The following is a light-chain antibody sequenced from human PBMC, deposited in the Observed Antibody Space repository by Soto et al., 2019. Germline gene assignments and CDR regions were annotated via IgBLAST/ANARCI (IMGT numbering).Light chain of an antibody. J-gene: IGLJ1*01. CDR3: QSYDSGLRALYV. V-gene: IGLV1-40*01. CDR1: GSNIGAGYD. CDR2: GNN. Sequence: QSVLTQPPSVSGAPGQRVTISCTGSGSNIGAGYDVHWYQQLPGTAPKLLIYGNNNRPSGIPDRFSGSKSGTSASLAITGLQAGDEADYYCQSYDSGLRALYVFGTGTKVTV.